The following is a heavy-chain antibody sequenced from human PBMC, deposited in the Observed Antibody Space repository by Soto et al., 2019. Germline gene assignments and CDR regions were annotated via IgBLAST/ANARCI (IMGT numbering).Heavy chain of an antibody. V-gene: IGHV1-3*01. CDR3: ASDPGIAVAAGPRFDY. Sequence: ASVKVSCKASGYTFTSYAMHWVRQAPGQRLEWMGWINAGNGNTKYSQKFQGRVTITRDTSASTAYMELSSLRSEDTAVYYCASDPGIAVAAGPRFDYWGQGTLVTVSS. J-gene: IGHJ4*02. CDR1: GYTFTSYA. CDR2: INAGNGNT. D-gene: IGHD6-19*01.